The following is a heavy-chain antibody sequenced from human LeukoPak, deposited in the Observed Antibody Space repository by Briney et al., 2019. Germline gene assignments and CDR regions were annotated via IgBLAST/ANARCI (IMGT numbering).Heavy chain of an antibody. D-gene: IGHD6-19*01. CDR2: IYHSGST. CDR3: ASTLIGIAVAGTVY. Sequence: PSGTLSLTCAVSGGSISSSNWWSWVRQPPGKGLEWIGEIYHSGSTHYNPSLKSRVTISVDKSKNQFSLKLSSVTAADTAVYYCASTLIGIAVAGTVYWGQGTLVTVSS. V-gene: IGHV4-4*02. CDR1: GGSISSSNW. J-gene: IGHJ4*02.